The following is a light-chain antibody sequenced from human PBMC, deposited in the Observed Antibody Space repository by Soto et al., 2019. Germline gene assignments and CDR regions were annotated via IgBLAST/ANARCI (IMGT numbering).Light chain of an antibody. CDR3: ASWDDSLNTVV. CDR2: SNN. CDR1: NSNIGSNT. J-gene: IGLJ2*01. Sequence: QSVLIQPPSASGTPGQRVTISCSRGNSNIGSNTVNWYQQVPGTAPKVLIFSNNQRPSGVPDRFSGSKSGTSVSLAISGLQSEDEADYYCASWDDSLNTVVFGGGTKVTVL. V-gene: IGLV1-44*01.